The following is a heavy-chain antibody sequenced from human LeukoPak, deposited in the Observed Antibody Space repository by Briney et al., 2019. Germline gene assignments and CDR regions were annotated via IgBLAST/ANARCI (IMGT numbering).Heavy chain of an antibody. CDR1: GYTFTSYG. D-gene: IGHD3-3*01. J-gene: IGHJ3*02. Sequence: ASVKVSCKASGYTFTSYGISWVRPAPGQGLEWMGWISAYNGNTNYAQKLQGRVTMTTDTSTSTAYMELRSLRSDDTAVYYCAREGRFLELGAFDIWGQGTMVTVSS. V-gene: IGHV1-18*01. CDR2: ISAYNGNT. CDR3: AREGRFLELGAFDI.